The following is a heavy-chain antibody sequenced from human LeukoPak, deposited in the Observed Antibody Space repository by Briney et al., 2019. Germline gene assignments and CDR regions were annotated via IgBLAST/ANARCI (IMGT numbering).Heavy chain of an antibody. CDR1: GFTFSSYW. Sequence: GGSLRLSCAASGFTFSSYWVSCVRQAPGKGLEWVANIKQDGSEQYSVDPVKARFTISRDNAKNSLYLQMNSLRAEDTAVYYCARGPQWLVPDWYFDLWGRGTLVTVSS. J-gene: IGHJ2*01. CDR2: IKQDGSEQ. V-gene: IGHV3-7*01. CDR3: ARGPQWLVPDWYFDL. D-gene: IGHD6-19*01.